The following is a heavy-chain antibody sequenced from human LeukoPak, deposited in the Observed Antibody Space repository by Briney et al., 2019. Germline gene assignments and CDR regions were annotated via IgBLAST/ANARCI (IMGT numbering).Heavy chain of an antibody. V-gene: IGHV1-69*05. Sequence: SVKVSCKASGGTFSSYAISWVRQAPGQGLEWMGRIIPIFGTANYAQKFQGRVTITTDESTSTAYMELSSLRSEDTAEYYCARVPLSGYYDSSGYMSYWRQGTLVTVSS. CDR3: ARVPLSGYYDSSGYMSY. CDR2: IIPIFGTA. CDR1: GGTFSSYA. J-gene: IGHJ4*02. D-gene: IGHD3-22*01.